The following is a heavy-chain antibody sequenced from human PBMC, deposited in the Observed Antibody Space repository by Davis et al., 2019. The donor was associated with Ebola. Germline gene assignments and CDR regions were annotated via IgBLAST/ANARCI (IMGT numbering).Heavy chain of an antibody. CDR3: ARMVVAATGY. V-gene: IGHV3-33*08. CDR1: GFTFSSYG. D-gene: IGHD2-15*01. J-gene: IGHJ4*02. CDR2: IWYDGSNK. Sequence: GESLKISCAASGFTFSSYGMHWVRQAPGKGLEWVAVIWYDGSNKYYADSVKGRFTISRDNSKNTLYLQMNSLRAEDTAVYYCARMVVAATGYWGQGTLVTVSS.